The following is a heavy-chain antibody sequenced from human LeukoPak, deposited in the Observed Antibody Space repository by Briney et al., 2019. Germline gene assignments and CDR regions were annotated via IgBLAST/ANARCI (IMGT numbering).Heavy chain of an antibody. Sequence: PSQTLSLTCAVSGGSISSGGYYWSWIQQPPGKGLEWIGYIYYTGITNYSPSLTSRVTISVDTSKNQFSLKLSSVTAADTAVYYCARLHYDSGSYYYFDYWGQGTLVTVSS. CDR3: ARLHYDSGSYYYFDY. J-gene: IGHJ4*02. CDR2: IYYTGIT. D-gene: IGHD3-22*01. V-gene: IGHV4-61*08. CDR1: GGSISSGGYY.